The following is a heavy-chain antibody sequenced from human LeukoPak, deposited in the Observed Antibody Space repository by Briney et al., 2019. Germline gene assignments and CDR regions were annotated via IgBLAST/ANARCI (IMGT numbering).Heavy chain of an antibody. CDR1: GGSISSSSYY. D-gene: IGHD3-22*01. CDR2: IYYSGST. J-gene: IGHJ4*02. Sequence: PSETLSLTCTVSGGSISSSSYYWGWIRQPPGKGLEWIGSIYYSGSTYYNPSLKSRVTISVDTSKNQFSLKLSSVTAADTAVYYCASLGDSSGRIDYWGQGTLVTVSS. CDR3: ASLGDSSGRIDY. V-gene: IGHV4-39*07.